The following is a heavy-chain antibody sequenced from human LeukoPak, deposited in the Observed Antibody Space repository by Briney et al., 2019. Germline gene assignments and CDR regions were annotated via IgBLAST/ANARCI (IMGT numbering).Heavy chain of an antibody. J-gene: IGHJ4*02. Sequence: SETLSLTCRVSGGSINSYYWSWIRQPPGKRLQWIGYVSNSGRTDYNPSLKSRVTISIDTSRNQFSLRLRSVTAADTAVYFCARENDRYGRIDYWGQGTLVTVTS. D-gene: IGHD5-18*01. CDR2: VSNSGRT. V-gene: IGHV4-59*01. CDR1: GGSINSYY. CDR3: ARENDRYGRIDY.